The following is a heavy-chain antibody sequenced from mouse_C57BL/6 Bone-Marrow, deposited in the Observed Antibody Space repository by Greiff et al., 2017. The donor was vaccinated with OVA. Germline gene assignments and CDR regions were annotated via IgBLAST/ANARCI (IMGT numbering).Heavy chain of an antibody. Sequence: EVQGVESGGGLVQPGGSLKLSCAASGFTFSDYYMYWVRQTPEKRLEWVAYISNGGGSTYYPDTVKGRFTISRDNAKNTLYLQMSRLKSEDTAMYYCARHEAGTDYYAMDYWGQGTSVTVSS. V-gene: IGHV5-12*01. CDR1: GFTFSDYY. J-gene: IGHJ4*01. CDR3: ARHEAGTDYYAMDY. CDR2: ISNGGGST. D-gene: IGHD4-1*01.